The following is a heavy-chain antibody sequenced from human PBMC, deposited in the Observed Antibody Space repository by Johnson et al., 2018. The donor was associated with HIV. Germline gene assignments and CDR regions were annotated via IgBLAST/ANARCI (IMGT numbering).Heavy chain of an antibody. D-gene: IGHD3-3*01. CDR2: ISYDGTDQ. CDR1: GFTFSTYA. V-gene: IGHV3-30*18. Sequence: QVQLVESGGGVVQPGRSLRLSCAASGFTFSTYAMHWVRQVPGKGLEWVALISYDGTDQYYAASVKGRFTISRDNSKNPLYLQMNSLSITAPAVYHWAKDLGGSKSDEWATDYYDWSTAYPVHDPRAVVGVFDIWGQGTLVTVSS. CDR3: AKDLGGSKSDEWATDYYDWSTAYPVHDPRAVVGVFDI. J-gene: IGHJ3*02.